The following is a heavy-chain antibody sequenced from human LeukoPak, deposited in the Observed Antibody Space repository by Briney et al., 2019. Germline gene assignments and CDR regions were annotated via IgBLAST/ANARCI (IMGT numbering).Heavy chain of an antibody. V-gene: IGHV1-8*01. CDR1: GYTFNSYD. D-gene: IGHD2-21*02. CDR3: ARKGVGYSGGNCHPVDY. CDR2: MNPNSGNT. Sequence: GASVKVSCKASGYTFNSYDINWVRQATGQGLEWMGWMNPNSGNTGYAQKFQGRVTMTRNTSISTAYMELSSLRSEDTAVYYCARKGVGYSGGNCHPVDYWGQGTLVTVSS. J-gene: IGHJ4*02.